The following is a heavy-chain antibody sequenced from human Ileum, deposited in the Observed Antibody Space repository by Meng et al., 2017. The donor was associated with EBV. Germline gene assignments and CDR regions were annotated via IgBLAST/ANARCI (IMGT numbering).Heavy chain of an antibody. CDR2: IDQSGYT. J-gene: IGHJ5*02. CDR1: GGAFKYYY. Sequence: VPPPDRVTGLLNPSETLSLTCAVYGGAFKYYYWTWPRQPPGKGLEWIGEIDQSGYTKFNPSLSSRATISRDTSNNQFSLRLNSVTAADTALYYCARYGRCNGNSFYCFDPWGQGTLVTVSS. D-gene: IGHD4-23*01. V-gene: IGHV4-34*01. CDR3: ARYGRCNGNSFYCFDP.